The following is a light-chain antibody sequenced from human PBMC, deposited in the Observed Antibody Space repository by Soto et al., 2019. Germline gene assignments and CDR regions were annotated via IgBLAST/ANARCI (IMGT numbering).Light chain of an antibody. CDR2: SPS. Sequence: DIQMTQSPSSLSASVGDRVTITCRASQGIGTDLCWYRQKPGRAPERLIYSPSSLQSVVPSRFSGSGSGTEFSPTITSLQPDAVATYYCLKHYTYPRTFGQGTKVEIK. V-gene: IGKV1-17*01. CDR3: LKHYTYPRT. J-gene: IGKJ1*01. CDR1: QGIGTD.